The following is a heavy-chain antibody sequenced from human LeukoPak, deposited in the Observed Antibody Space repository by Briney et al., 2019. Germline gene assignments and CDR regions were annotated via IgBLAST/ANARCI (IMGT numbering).Heavy chain of an antibody. V-gene: IGHV3-23*01. CDR1: GFTFSSYA. CDR3: AKGASGWPYYFDY. CDR2: IGGSDGTA. J-gene: IGHJ4*02. D-gene: IGHD6-19*01. Sequence: GGSLRLSCAASGFTFSSYAMSWVRQAPGKGLEWVSAIGGSDGTAYYADSVKGRFTISRDNSKNTLYLQMNNLRVEDTAAYYCAKGASGWPYYFDYWGQGTLVTVSS.